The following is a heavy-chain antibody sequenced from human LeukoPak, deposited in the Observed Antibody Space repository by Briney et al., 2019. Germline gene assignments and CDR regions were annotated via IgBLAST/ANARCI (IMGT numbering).Heavy chain of an antibody. CDR1: GGSVSNSYY. V-gene: IGHV4-39*07. CDR2: IHSSGRT. D-gene: IGHD2-15*01. CDR3: ARDRTPIDVVAVAANWFDP. J-gene: IGHJ5*02. Sequence: SETLSLTCTVSGGSVSNSYYWSWIRQPPGTGPEWMGSIHSSGRTYYNPSLKSRITISSDTSKNQFSLRLTSVTAADTAIYYCARDRTPIDVVAVAANWFDPWGQGILVTVSS.